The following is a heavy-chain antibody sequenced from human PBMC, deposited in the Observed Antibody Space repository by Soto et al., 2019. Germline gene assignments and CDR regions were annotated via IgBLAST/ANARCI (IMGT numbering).Heavy chain of an antibody. D-gene: IGHD3-22*01. CDR2: IYYSGST. CDR1: GGSISSGGYY. V-gene: IGHV4-31*03. CDR3: ARDLPHYYDSSGYHRGYFDY. Sequence: SDTLSLTCTVSGGSISSGGYYWSWIRQHPGKGLEWIGYIYYSGSTYYNPSLKSRVTISVDTSKNQFSLKLSSVTAADTAVYYCARDLPHYYDSSGYHRGYFDYWGQGTLVTVSS. J-gene: IGHJ4*02.